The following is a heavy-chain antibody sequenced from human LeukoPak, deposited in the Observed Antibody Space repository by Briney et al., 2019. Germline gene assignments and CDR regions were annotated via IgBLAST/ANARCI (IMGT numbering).Heavy chain of an antibody. CDR1: GGSISSGDYY. J-gene: IGHJ4*02. CDR2: IYYSGST. D-gene: IGHD1-7*01. Sequence: SETLSLTCTVSGGSISSGDYYRSWIRQPPGKGLEWIGYIYYSGSTYYNPSLKSRVTISVDTSKNQFSLKLSSVTAADTAVYYCARGELYYLDYWGQGTLVTVSS. V-gene: IGHV4-30-4*01. CDR3: ARGELYYLDY.